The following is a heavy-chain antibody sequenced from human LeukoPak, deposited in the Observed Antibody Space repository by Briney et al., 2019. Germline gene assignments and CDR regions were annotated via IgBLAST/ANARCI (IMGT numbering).Heavy chain of an antibody. J-gene: IGHJ6*02. CDR2: INPNSGGT. CDR3: ARGLDEYWVYGMDV. CDR1: GYTFTGYY. V-gene: IGHV1-2*02. Sequence: ASVKVSCKASGYTFTGYYMHWVRQAPGQGLEWMGWINPNSGGTNYAQTFQGRVTMTRDTSISTAYMELSSLRSEDTAVYYCARGLDEYWVYGMDVWGQGTTVTVSS. D-gene: IGHD2-15*01.